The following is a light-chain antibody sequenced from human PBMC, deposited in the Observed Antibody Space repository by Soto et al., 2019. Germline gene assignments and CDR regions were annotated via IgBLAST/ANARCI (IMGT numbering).Light chain of an antibody. CDR2: GTS. Sequence: ERVMTQSPATLSVSPGERATLSCRASQSVSSNLAWYQQKPGQAPRLLIYGTSTRANGVSARFSGSGSGTEFTLTISSLQSEDFAVYYCQQYNNWPRTFGQGTKVEIK. CDR3: QQYNNWPRT. CDR1: QSVSSN. V-gene: IGKV3-15*01. J-gene: IGKJ1*01.